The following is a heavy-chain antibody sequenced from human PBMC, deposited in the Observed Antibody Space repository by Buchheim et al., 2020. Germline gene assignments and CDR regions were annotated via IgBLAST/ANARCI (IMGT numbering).Heavy chain of an antibody. J-gene: IGHJ6*03. Sequence: QVQLVESGGGLVEPGGSLRLSCVASGFTFSDDYMSWIRQAPGMGLEWVSYISGSGNTIYYADSVKGRFTLSRDNAKNSLYLQMNSLRAEDTAVYYCARGVRDFDWFSHYYYYYVDVWGKGTT. CDR1: GFTFSDDY. CDR2: ISGSGNTI. V-gene: IGHV3-11*01. D-gene: IGHD3-9*01. CDR3: ARGVRDFDWFSHYYYYYVDV.